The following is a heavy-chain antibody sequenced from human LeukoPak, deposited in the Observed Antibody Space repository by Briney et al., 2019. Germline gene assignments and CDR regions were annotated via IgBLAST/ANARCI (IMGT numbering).Heavy chain of an antibody. CDR3: AKSDDFWSGYYNHYYYGMDV. Sequence: PGGSLRLSYAASGFTFSSYGMHWVRQAPGKGLEWVSVISYDGSNKYYADSVKGRFTISRDNSKNTLYLQMNSLRAEDTAVYYCAKSDDFWSGYYNHYYYGMDVWGQGTTVTVSS. V-gene: IGHV3-30*18. J-gene: IGHJ6*02. CDR1: GFTFSSYG. D-gene: IGHD3-3*01. CDR2: ISYDGSNK.